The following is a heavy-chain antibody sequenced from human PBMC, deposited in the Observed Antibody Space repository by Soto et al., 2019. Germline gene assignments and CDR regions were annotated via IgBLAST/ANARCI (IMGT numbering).Heavy chain of an antibody. D-gene: IGHD5-18*01. CDR3: AKEAGYSYRHFDY. CDR2: ISYDGSNK. J-gene: IGHJ4*02. CDR1: GFTFSSYG. V-gene: IGHV3-30*18. Sequence: VQLVESGGGVVQPGRSLRLSCAASGFTFSSYGMHWVRQAPGKGLEWVAVISYDGSNKYYADSVKGRFTISRDNSKNTLYLQMNSLRAEDTAVYYCAKEAGYSYRHFDYWGQGTLVTVSS.